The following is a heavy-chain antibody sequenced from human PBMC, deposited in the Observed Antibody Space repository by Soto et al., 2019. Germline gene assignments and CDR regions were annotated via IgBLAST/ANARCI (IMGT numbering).Heavy chain of an antibody. Sequence: PGESLKISCKGSGYSFTSYWIGWVRQMPGKGLEWMGIIYPGDSDTRYSPSFQGQVTISADKSISTAYLQWSSLKASDTAMYYCARNGGGKICSGGSCYSPYYYYYGMDVWGQGTTVTVSS. CDR3: ARNGGGKICSGGSCYSPYYYYYGMDV. V-gene: IGHV5-51*01. CDR1: GYSFTSYW. CDR2: IYPGDSDT. D-gene: IGHD2-15*01. J-gene: IGHJ6*02.